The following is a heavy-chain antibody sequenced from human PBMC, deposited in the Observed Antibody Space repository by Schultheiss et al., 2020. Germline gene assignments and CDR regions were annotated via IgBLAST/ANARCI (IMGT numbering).Heavy chain of an antibody. CDR2: INSDGSST. V-gene: IGHV3-74*01. Sequence: GESLKISCAASGFTFSSYWMHWVRQAPGKGLVWVSRINSDGSSTSYADSVKGRFTISRDNAKNTLYLQMNSLRAEDTAVYYCASQPIEMYAIPDYNWFDPWGQGTLVTVSS. CDR1: GFTFSSYW. CDR3: ASQPIEMYAIPDYNWFDP. D-gene: IGHD2-8*01. J-gene: IGHJ5*02.